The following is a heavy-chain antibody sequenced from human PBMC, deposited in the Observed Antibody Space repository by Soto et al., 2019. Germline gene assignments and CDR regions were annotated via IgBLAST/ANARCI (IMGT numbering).Heavy chain of an antibody. J-gene: IGHJ4*02. CDR3: ATSYSSGWYPH. V-gene: IGHV3-21*01. CDR1: GFTFSSYS. CDR2: ISSSSSYI. D-gene: IGHD6-19*01. Sequence: EVQLVESGGGLVKPGGSLRLSCAASGFTFSSYSMNWVRQAPGKGLEWVASISSSSSYIYYADSVKGRFTISRDNAKNSLYLQMNSLRAEDTAVYYCATSYSSGWYPHWGQGTLVTVSS.